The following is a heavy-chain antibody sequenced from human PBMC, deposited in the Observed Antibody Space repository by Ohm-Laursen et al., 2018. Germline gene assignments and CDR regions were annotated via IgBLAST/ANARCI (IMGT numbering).Heavy chain of an antibody. D-gene: IGHD5-18*01. CDR3: ARGGNSDGSNYYAMDV. CDR1: GGSISSYY. V-gene: IGHV4-59*07. Sequence: SDTLSLTCTVSGGSISSYYWSWIRQPPGKGLEWIGYMYYSGSTNYNPSLKGRVTLSIDTSKNQFSLMLSSVTAADTAVYYCARGGNSDGSNYYAMDVWGQGTTVTVSS. J-gene: IGHJ6*02. CDR2: MYYSGST.